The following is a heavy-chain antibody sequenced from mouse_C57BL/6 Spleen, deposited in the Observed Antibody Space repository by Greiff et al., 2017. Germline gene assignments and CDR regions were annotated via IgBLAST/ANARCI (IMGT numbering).Heavy chain of an antibody. CDR1: GYTFTSYW. Sequence: QVLLKQPGAELVRPGTSVKLSCKASGYTFTSYWMHWVKQRPGQGLEWIGVIDPSDSYTNYNQKFKGKATLTVDTSSSTAYMQLSSLTSEDSAVYYCARRGTEYYYAMDYWGQGTSVTVSS. CDR3: ARRGTEYYYAMDY. V-gene: IGHV1-59*01. D-gene: IGHD3-3*01. J-gene: IGHJ4*01. CDR2: IDPSDSYT.